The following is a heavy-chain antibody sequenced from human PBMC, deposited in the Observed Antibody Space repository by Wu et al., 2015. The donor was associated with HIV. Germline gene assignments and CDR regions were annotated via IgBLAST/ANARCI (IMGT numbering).Heavy chain of an antibody. Sequence: QVQLVQSGAEVKKPGASVKVSCKASGYTFSGYYMHWVRQAPGQGLEWMGWINPNSGGAGYVQKFQGRVTLTRDTSISTAYMELSRLRSDDTAVYYCAGDTAAPLADWGQGTLVTVSS. J-gene: IGHJ4*02. CDR2: INPNSGGA. D-gene: IGHD2-2*01. CDR3: AGDTAAPLAD. V-gene: IGHV1-2*02. CDR1: GYTFSGYY.